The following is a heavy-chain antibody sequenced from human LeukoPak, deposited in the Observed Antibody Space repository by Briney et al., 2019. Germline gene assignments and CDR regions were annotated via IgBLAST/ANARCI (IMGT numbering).Heavy chain of an antibody. J-gene: IGHJ4*02. CDR3: AREHGLRLYYFDY. D-gene: IGHD5-12*01. Sequence: PSETLSLTCTVSGGSISSGSYYWSWIRQPAGKGLEWIGRIYTSGSTNYNPSLKSRVTISVDTSKNQFSLKLSSVTAADTAVYYCAREHGLRLYYFDYWGQGTLVTVSS. CDR2: IYTSGST. V-gene: IGHV4-61*02. CDR1: GGSISSGSYY.